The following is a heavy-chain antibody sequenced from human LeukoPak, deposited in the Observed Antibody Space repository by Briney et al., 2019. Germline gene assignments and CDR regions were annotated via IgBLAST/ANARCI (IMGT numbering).Heavy chain of an antibody. CDR1: GFTFSSYW. CDR3: ARDYLQLWLKGWFDP. Sequence: GGSLRLSCAASGFTFSSYWMSWVRQAPGKGLEWVAVISHDGGDKYYADSVKGRFTISRDNSKNTMYLQMNSLRVDDTAVYYCARDYLQLWLKGWFDPWGQGTLVTVSS. D-gene: IGHD5-24*01. J-gene: IGHJ5*02. V-gene: IGHV3-30*03. CDR2: ISHDGGDK.